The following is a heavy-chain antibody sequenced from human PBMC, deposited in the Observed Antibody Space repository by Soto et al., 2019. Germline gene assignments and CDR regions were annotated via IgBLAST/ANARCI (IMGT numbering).Heavy chain of an antibody. Sequence: QVQLMQSGAEVKKPGASVKVSCKASGDTFTDYYIHWVRQAPGQGLEGMGTVNPSGGHTTYAQHFLGRMTMTRDTSTSTLYMELTSLTSDDTAIYYCARGGHVVVVTAALDYWGQGTLVTVSS. CDR2: VNPSGGHT. CDR3: ARGGHVVVVTAALDY. J-gene: IGHJ4*02. CDR1: GDTFTDYY. V-gene: IGHV1-46*01. D-gene: IGHD2-21*02.